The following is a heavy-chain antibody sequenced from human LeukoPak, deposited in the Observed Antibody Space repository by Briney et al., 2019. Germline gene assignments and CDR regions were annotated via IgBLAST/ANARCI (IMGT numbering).Heavy chain of an antibody. Sequence: SQTLSLTCTVSGGSISSGTSYWSWIRQPAGKGLEWIGRIYTSGGAHYNPSLTSRVTISVDTSKNQFSLTLSSVTAADTVVYYCARIPLGSGQGFDPWGQGIQVTVSS. CDR2: IYTSGGA. CDR3: ARIPLGSGQGFDP. V-gene: IGHV4-61*02. CDR1: GGSISSGTSY. J-gene: IGHJ5*02. D-gene: IGHD3-10*01.